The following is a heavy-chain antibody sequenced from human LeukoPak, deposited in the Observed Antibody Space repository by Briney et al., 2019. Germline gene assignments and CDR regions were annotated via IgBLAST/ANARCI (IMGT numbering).Heavy chain of an antibody. Sequence: GGSLRLSCATSGFTLSNYAMSWVRQAPGKGLEWVANIKQDGSDKYYVDSVKGRFTISRDNAKNSLYLQMNSLRAEDTAVYYCARDHGYSYDRFLDYWGQGTLVTVSS. J-gene: IGHJ4*02. CDR2: IKQDGSDK. CDR1: GFTLSNYA. CDR3: ARDHGYSYDRFLDY. D-gene: IGHD5-18*01. V-gene: IGHV3-7*05.